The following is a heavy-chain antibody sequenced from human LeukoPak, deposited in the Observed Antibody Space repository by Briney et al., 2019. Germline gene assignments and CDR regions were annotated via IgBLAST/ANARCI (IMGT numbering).Heavy chain of an antibody. Sequence: GGSLRLSCAASGFTFSNAWMSWVRQVPGKGLEWVGRIKSKTDGGTTDYAAPVKGRFTISRDDSKNTLYLQMNSLKTEDTAVYYCTRRRTSVWYWDFDYWGQGTLVTVSS. J-gene: IGHJ4*02. CDR3: TRRRTSVWYWDFDY. CDR2: IKSKTDGGTT. D-gene: IGHD6-19*01. V-gene: IGHV3-15*01. CDR1: GFTFSNAW.